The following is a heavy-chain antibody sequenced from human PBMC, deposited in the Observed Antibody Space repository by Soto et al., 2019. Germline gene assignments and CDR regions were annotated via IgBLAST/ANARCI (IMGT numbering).Heavy chain of an antibody. CDR3: ARSQGSSTSLEIYYYYYYGMDV. V-gene: IGHV1-69*01. CDR1: GGTFSSYA. CDR2: IIPISETT. Sequence: QVQLVQSGAEVKKPGSSVKVSCKASGGTFSSYAISWVRQAPGQGLEWMGGIIPISETTNYAQKFQGRVTSTADESKSTADMELSSMRSEDTAVYYCARSQGSSTSLEIYYYYYYGMDVWGQGTTVTVSS. D-gene: IGHD2-2*01. J-gene: IGHJ6*02.